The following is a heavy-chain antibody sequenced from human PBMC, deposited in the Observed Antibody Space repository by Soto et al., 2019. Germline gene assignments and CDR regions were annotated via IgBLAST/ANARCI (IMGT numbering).Heavy chain of an antibody. CDR3: ARDRMITFGGVIVRWFDP. D-gene: IGHD3-16*02. CDR1: GFTFSDYY. CDR2: ISSSGSTI. J-gene: IGHJ5*02. Sequence: PGGSLRLSCAASGFTFSDYYMSWIRQAPGKGLEWVSYISSSGSTIYYADSVKGRFTISRDNAKNSLYLQMNSLRAEDTAVYYCARDRMITFGGVIVRWFDPWGQGTLVTVSS. V-gene: IGHV3-11*01.